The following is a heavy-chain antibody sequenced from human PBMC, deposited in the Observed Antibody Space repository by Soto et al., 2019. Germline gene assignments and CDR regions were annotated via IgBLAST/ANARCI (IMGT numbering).Heavy chain of an antibody. D-gene: IGHD2-15*01. J-gene: IGHJ6*03. Sequence: QVQLVESGGGVVQPGRSLRLSCAASGFTFSSYGMHWVRQAPGKGLEWVAVIWYDGSNKYYADSVKGRFTISRDNSKNTLYQQMNSLRAEDTAVYYCARDGVLYCSGGSCYDGLNYYYYMDVWGKGTTVTVSS. CDR1: GFTFSSYG. CDR3: ARDGVLYCSGGSCYDGLNYYYYMDV. CDR2: IWYDGSNK. V-gene: IGHV3-33*01.